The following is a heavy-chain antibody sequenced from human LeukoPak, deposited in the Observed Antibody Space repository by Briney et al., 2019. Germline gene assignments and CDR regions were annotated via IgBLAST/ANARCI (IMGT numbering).Heavy chain of an antibody. CDR3: ARGRRYYDFWSGCDESPYYYMDV. V-gene: IGHV1-8*01. CDR1: GYTFTSYD. CDR2: MNPNSGNT. D-gene: IGHD3-3*01. J-gene: IGHJ6*03. Sequence: GASVKVSCKASGYTFTSYDINWVRQATGQGLEWMGWMNPNSGNTGYAQKFQGRVTMTRNTSISTAYMELSSLRSEDTAVYYCARGRRYYDFWSGCDESPYYYMDVWGKGTTVTVSS.